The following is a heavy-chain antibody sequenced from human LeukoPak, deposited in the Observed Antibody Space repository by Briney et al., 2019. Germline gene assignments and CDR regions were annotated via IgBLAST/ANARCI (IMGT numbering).Heavy chain of an antibody. V-gene: IGHV3-23*01. J-gene: IGHJ4*02. D-gene: IGHD3-10*01. CDR1: GFPFSDFA. Sequence: GESLRLSCAASGFPFSDFAMVWVRQAPGKGLEWVSAVIGNGGTTYYADSVKGRFTVSRDNSRSTLSLQINSLRAADTAVYYCVKTMGSVDFDYWGQGTLVTVSS. CDR3: VKTMGSVDFDY. CDR2: VIGNGGTT.